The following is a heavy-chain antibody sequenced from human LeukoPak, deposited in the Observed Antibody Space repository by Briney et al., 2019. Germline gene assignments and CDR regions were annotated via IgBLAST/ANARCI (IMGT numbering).Heavy chain of an antibody. J-gene: IGHJ4*02. CDR1: GFTFSNYA. CDR2: VSYVGSNK. CDR3: ATIGDRRSGELYRIDY. D-gene: IGHD1-26*01. V-gene: IGHV3-30-3*01. Sequence: SGGSLRLSCAASGFTFSNYAMHWVPQAPGKGLKWVAFVSYVGSNKYYADSVKGRFTISRDNSKNTLYLQMNSLRAEDAAVYYCATIGDRRSGELYRIDYWGQGTLVTVSS.